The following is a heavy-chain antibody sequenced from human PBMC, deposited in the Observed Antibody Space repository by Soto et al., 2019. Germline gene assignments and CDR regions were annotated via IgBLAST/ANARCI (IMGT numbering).Heavy chain of an antibody. J-gene: IGHJ5*02. CDR3: ARALSYFVWFDP. Sequence: SQTLSLTCAISGDSVSSSSVTWNWIRQSPSRGLEWLGRTYYRSKWYNDYAESVKSRITINPDTSKNQFSLHLNSVTPEDTAVYYCARALSYFVWFDPWGQGTLVTVSS. CDR2: TYYRSKWYN. D-gene: IGHD5-18*01. CDR1: GDSVSSSSVT. V-gene: IGHV6-1*01.